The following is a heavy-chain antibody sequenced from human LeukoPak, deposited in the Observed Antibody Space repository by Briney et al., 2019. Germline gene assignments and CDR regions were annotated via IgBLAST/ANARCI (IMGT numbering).Heavy chain of an antibody. D-gene: IGHD6-19*01. Sequence: GGSLRLSCTASGFTFGDYAMSWFRQAPGKGLEWVALIWYDGRNKEYTDSLKGRFTISRDNSKNTLYLQMTSLSAGDTAVYYCARGLGAGTYGAFDMWGQGTLVTVSS. J-gene: IGHJ3*02. CDR3: ARGLGAGTYGAFDM. V-gene: IGHV3-33*01. CDR1: GFTFGDYA. CDR2: IWYDGRNK.